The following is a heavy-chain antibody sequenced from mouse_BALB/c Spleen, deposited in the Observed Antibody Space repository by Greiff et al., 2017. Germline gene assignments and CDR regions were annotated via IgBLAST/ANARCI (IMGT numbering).Heavy chain of an antibody. J-gene: IGHJ3*01. CDR2: ISYDGSN. D-gene: IGHD3-2*01. Sequence: EVQLQESGPGLVKPSQSLSLTCSVTGYSITSGYYWNWIRQFPGNKLEWMGYISYDGSNNYNPSLKNRISITRDTSKNQFFLKLNSVTTEDTATYYCAQDGRQLGPAWFAYWGQGTLVTVSA. V-gene: IGHV3-6*02. CDR1: GYSITSGYY. CDR3: AQDGRQLGPAWFAY.